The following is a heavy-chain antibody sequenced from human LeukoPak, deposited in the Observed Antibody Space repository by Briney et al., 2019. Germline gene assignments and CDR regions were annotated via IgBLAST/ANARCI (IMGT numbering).Heavy chain of an antibody. J-gene: IGHJ3*02. Sequence: ASVKVSCKASGYTFTSYYMHWVRQAPGQWLEWMGIINPSGGSTSYAQKFQGRVTMTRDTSTSTVYMELSSLRSEDTAVYYCARDPFIVGATGRDFDIWGQGTMVTVSS. CDR3: ARDPFIVGATGRDFDI. D-gene: IGHD1-26*01. V-gene: IGHV1-46*01. CDR1: GYTFTSYY. CDR2: INPSGGST.